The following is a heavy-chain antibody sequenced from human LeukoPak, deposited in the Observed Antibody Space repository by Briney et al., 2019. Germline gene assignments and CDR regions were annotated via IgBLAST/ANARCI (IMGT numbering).Heavy chain of an antibody. CDR3: VKDLRVY. Sequence: GGSLRLSRAASGFTLSSYDMSWVRQAPGKGLEWVSAISGSGGVSTYYADSVKGRFTISRDNSKNILYLQMNSLRAEDTALYYCVKDLRVYWGQGTLVTVSS. V-gene: IGHV3-23*01. CDR2: ISGSGGVST. CDR1: GFTLSSYD. D-gene: IGHD3-10*01. J-gene: IGHJ4*02.